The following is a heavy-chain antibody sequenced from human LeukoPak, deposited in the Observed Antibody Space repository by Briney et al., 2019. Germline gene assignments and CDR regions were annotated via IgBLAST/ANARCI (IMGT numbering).Heavy chain of an antibody. CDR2: ISGYNGNT. Sequence: ASVKVSCKASGYSFTSYDVSWVRQAPGQGLEWMGWISGYNGNTKYAQKFQGRVTLTTDTSTSTAYMELGSLTSDDTAVYYCARPVRAVYRSRTFCYGPRDYYYNGLDVWGQGTTVTVSS. V-gene: IGHV1-18*01. CDR1: GYSFTSYD. CDR3: ARPVRAVYRSRTFCYGPRDYYYNGLDV. D-gene: IGHD6-19*01. J-gene: IGHJ6*02.